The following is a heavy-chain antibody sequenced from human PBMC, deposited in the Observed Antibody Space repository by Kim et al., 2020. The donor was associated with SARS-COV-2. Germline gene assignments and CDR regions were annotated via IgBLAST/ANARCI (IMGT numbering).Heavy chain of an antibody. J-gene: IGHJ5*02. D-gene: IGHD1-7*01. V-gene: IGHV1-8*01. Sequence: GYAKKFQGRVTMTRNTSISTAYMELSSLRSEDTAVYYCARGSYGGTTFDPWGQGTLVTVSS. CDR3: ARGSYGGTTFDP.